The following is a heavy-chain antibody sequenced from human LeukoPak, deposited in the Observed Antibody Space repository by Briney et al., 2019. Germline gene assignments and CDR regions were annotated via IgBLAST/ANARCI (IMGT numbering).Heavy chain of an antibody. Sequence: VASVKVSCKASGYTFTSYGISWVRQAPGQGLEWMGWISAYNGNTNYALKLQGRVTMTTDTSTSTAYMELRSLRSDDTSVYYCARDFGDYGDYYFDYWGQGTLVTVSS. D-gene: IGHD4-17*01. J-gene: IGHJ4*02. CDR3: ARDFGDYGDYYFDY. V-gene: IGHV1-18*01. CDR1: GYTFTSYG. CDR2: ISAYNGNT.